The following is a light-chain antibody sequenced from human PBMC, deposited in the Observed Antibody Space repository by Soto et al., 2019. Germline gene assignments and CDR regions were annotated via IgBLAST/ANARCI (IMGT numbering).Light chain of an antibody. J-gene: IGLJ1*01. CDR2: TVS. CDR1: SSDVGANIF. Sequence: QSALTQPASVSGSPGQSITISCTGTSSDVGANIFVSWYQQHPGKVPKLMIYTVSSRPSGVSQRFSGSKSGNTASLTISGLQAEDEAEYYCSSFTTDSTYVFGTGTKLTVL. CDR3: SSFTTDSTYV. V-gene: IGLV2-14*01.